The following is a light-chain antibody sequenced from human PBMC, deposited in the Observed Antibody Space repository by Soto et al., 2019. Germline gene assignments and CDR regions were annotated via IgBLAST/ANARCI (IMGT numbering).Light chain of an antibody. CDR2: DAS. CDR3: QQYNNWPRT. Sequence: ETVMTQSPATLSVSPGGRATLSCRASQSISDTLAWYQQKPGQASRLLIYDASTRATGIPARFSGSGSGTEFTLTISSLQSEDFAVYYCQQYNNWPRTFGQGTKVDIK. V-gene: IGKV3D-15*01. J-gene: IGKJ1*01. CDR1: QSISDT.